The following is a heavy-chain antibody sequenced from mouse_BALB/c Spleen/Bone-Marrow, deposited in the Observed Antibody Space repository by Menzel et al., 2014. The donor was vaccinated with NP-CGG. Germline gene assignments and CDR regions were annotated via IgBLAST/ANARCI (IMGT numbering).Heavy chain of an antibody. CDR2: IDPASDYT. J-gene: IGHJ2*01. V-gene: IGHV14-3*02. Sequence: VQLQQSGAELVKPGASVKLSCTASGFNIKDTYMHWVKQRPEQGLEWIGRIDPASDYTQFDSKFQGKATITADTSSNTAYLQLSSLTSEDTAVYSCATLTGTFDYWGQGTTLTVSS. D-gene: IGHD4-1*01. CDR3: ATLTGTFDY. CDR1: GFNIKDTY.